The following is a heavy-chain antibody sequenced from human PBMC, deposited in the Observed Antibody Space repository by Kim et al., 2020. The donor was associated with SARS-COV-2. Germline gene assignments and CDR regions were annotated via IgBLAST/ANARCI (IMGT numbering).Heavy chain of an antibody. CDR1: GFTFDDYA. CDR2: ISWNSGSI. D-gene: IGHD3-22*01. V-gene: IGHV3-9*01. Sequence: GGSLRLSCAASGFTFDDYAMHWVRQAPGKGLEWVSGISWNSGSIGYADSVKGRFTISRDNAKNSLYLQMNSLRAEDTALYYCAKDMHGRGFYYDSSGSNFDYWGQGTLVTVSS. CDR3: AKDMHGRGFYYDSSGSNFDY. J-gene: IGHJ4*02.